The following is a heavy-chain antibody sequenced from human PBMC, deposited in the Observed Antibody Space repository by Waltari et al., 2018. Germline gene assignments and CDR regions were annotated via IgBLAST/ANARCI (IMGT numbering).Heavy chain of an antibody. CDR3: ARGTEYSSSENAFDI. J-gene: IGHJ3*02. CDR2: IDWDDDK. D-gene: IGHD6-6*01. Sequence: QVTLKESGPALVKPTQTLTLTCTFSGFSLRTSGLHVSWIRQPPGKALEWLARIDWDDDKFYSTSLKTRLTISKDTSKNQVVLTMTNMDPVDTATYYCARGTEYSSSENAFDIWGQGTMVTVSS. V-gene: IGHV2-70*04. CDR1: GFSLRTSGLH.